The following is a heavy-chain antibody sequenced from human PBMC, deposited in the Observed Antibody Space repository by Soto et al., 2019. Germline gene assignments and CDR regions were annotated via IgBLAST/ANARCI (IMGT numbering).Heavy chain of an antibody. CDR2: ISSSSSYI. J-gene: IGHJ4*02. V-gene: IGHV3-21*01. D-gene: IGHD6-13*01. CDR1: GFTFSSYS. CDR3: ARAPSRIAAAGTSY. Sequence: PGGSLRFSCAASGFTFSSYSMNWVRQAPGKGLGWVSSISSSSSYIYYADSVKGRFTISRDNAKNSLYLQMNSLRAEDTAVYYCARAPSRIAAAGTSYWGQGTLVTVSS.